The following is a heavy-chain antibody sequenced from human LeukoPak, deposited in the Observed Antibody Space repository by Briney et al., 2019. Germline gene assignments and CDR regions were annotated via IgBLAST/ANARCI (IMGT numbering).Heavy chain of an antibody. V-gene: IGHV1-46*01. Sequence: GASVTVSCKASGYTFTSYYMHWVRQAPGQGLEWMGIINPSGGSTSYAQKFQGRVTMTRDTSKSTVYMELSSLRSEDTAVHYCARVRADSSGHYYFDYWGQGTLVTVSS. J-gene: IGHJ4*02. CDR2: INPSGGST. D-gene: IGHD3-22*01. CDR3: ARVRADSSGHYYFDY. CDR1: GYTFTSYY.